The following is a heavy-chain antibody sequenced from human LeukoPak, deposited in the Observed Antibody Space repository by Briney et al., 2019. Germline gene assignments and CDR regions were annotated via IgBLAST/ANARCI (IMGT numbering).Heavy chain of an antibody. J-gene: IGHJ4*02. CDR3: AKDMAPYSSSSESLEY. CDR2: ISGDGGST. CDR1: GFTFDDYA. V-gene: IGHV3-43*02. D-gene: IGHD6-13*01. Sequence: GGSLRLSCAASGFTFDDYAMHWVRQAPGKGLEWVSLISGDGGSTYYIDSVKGRFTISRDNSKNSLYLQMHSLRTEDTDLYYCAKDMAPYSSSSESLEYWGQGTLVTVSS.